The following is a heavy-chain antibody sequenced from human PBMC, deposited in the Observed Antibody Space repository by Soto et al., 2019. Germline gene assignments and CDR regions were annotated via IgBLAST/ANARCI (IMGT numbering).Heavy chain of an antibody. Sequence: GASVKVSCKASGYTFTSYYMHWVRQAPGQGLEWMGIINPSGGSTSYAQKFQGRVTMTRDTSTSTVYMELSSLRSEDTAVYYCARDQAMIGDIYYFDYWGQGTLVTVSS. CDR3: ARDQAMIGDIYYFDY. J-gene: IGHJ4*02. CDR1: GYTFTSYY. D-gene: IGHD3-22*01. CDR2: INPSGGST. V-gene: IGHV1-46*01.